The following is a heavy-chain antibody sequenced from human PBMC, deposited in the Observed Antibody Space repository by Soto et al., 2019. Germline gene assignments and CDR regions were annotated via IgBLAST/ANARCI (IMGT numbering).Heavy chain of an antibody. CDR2: ISASGTTT. J-gene: IGHJ6*02. Sequence: EVQLLESGGDLVQPGGSLKLSCGASGFSFSTYSVAWVRQAPGKGLEWVSSISASGTTTVYADFVKGRFTISRDNANNILYLQINNLRPDDTAKYYCAKDVESGNPLIYFYYGLDVWGQGTTVTVSS. V-gene: IGHV3-23*01. CDR3: AKDVESGNPLIYFYYGLDV. CDR1: GFSFSTYS. D-gene: IGHD3-3*01.